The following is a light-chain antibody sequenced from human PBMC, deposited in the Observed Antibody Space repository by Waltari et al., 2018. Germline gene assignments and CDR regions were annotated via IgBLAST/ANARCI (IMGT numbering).Light chain of an antibody. CDR1: QSLLHCDGKTH. CDR3: MQSLQTPYT. J-gene: IGKJ2*01. CDR2: EVS. V-gene: IGKV2D-29*01. Sequence: DVVMTQTPLALSVTPGQPASISCKSSQSLLHCDGKTHLYWYLRKPGQPPQLLIYEVSNRFSGVPDRFSGSGSGTDFTLKISRLEAEDIGVFFCMQSLQTPYTFGQGTKLEIK.